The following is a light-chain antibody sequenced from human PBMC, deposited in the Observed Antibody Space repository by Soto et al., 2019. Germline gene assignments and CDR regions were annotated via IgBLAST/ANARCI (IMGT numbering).Light chain of an antibody. CDR2: DVS. CDR1: SSDVGGYNY. Sequence: QSVLTQPASVSGSPGQSITISCTGTSSDVGGYNYVPWYQQHPGKAPKLMIYDVSNRPSGVSNRFSGSKSGNTASLTISGLQAEHEADYYCSSYTSSSTYVFGTGTKVTVL. J-gene: IGLJ1*01. V-gene: IGLV2-14*01. CDR3: SSYTSSSTYV.